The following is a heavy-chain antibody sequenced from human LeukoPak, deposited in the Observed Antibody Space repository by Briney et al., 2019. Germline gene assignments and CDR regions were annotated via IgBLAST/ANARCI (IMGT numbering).Heavy chain of an antibody. Sequence: GGSLRLSCAASGFTFSSHALHWVRQAPGKGLEWVAVISSDGSYKYYADSVKGRFTVSRDNSKNTLYLQMKSLRAEDTAVYYCAKGGGYEAQYYYYYLDVWGKGTTVTISS. CDR3: AKGGGYEAQYYYYYLDV. V-gene: IGHV3-30*04. J-gene: IGHJ6*03. D-gene: IGHD5-12*01. CDR1: GFTFSSHA. CDR2: ISSDGSYK.